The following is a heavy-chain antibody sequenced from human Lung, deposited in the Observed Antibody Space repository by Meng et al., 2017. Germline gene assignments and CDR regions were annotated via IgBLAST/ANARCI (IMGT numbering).Heavy chain of an antibody. CDR2: MSSSSA. J-gene: IGHJ4*02. CDR3: ARGRVVVAATPSDY. V-gene: IGHV3-21*01. D-gene: IGHD2-15*01. Sequence: EVQLVESGGGLVKPGRSLRLSCAASGFTFSSYSMNWVRQAPGKGLEWVSSMSSSSAYADSVKGRFTISRDNAKNSLYLQMNSLRAEDTDVYYCARGRVVVAATPSDYWGQGTLVTVSS. CDR1: GFTFSSYS.